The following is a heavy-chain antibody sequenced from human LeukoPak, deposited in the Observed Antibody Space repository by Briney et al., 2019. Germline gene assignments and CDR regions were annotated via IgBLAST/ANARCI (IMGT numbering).Heavy chain of an antibody. Sequence: ASVKVSCKASGYTFANYYMHWVRQAPGQGLEWMGLINPTGSSTNYAQKFRGRVTMTRDTSTTTVYMELSSLRSEDTAVYYCAREESGGYFDYWGQGTLVTVSS. CDR2: INPTGSST. V-gene: IGHV1-46*01. CDR3: AREESGGYFDY. D-gene: IGHD2-8*02. J-gene: IGHJ4*02. CDR1: GYTFANYY.